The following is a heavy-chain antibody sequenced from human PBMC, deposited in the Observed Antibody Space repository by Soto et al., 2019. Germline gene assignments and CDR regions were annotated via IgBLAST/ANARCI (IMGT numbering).Heavy chain of an antibody. CDR2: ISWNSGSI. Sequence: PGGSLRLSCAASGFTFDDYAMHWVRQAPGKGLEWVSGISWNSGSIGYADSVKGRFTISRDNAKNSLYLQMNSLRAEDTALYYCANGLSETNHAFDIWGQGTMVTVSS. J-gene: IGHJ3*02. CDR1: GFTFDDYA. V-gene: IGHV3-9*01. CDR3: ANGLSETNHAFDI.